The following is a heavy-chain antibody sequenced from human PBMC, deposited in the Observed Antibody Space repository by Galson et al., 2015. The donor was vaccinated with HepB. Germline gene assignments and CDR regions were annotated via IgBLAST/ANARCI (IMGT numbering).Heavy chain of an antibody. Sequence: SLRLSCAASGFTVSNYWMHWVRQAPGKGLVWVSRINDDGSSINYADSVKGRFSISRDNAKNTLYLQMNSLRAEDTAVYYCTRAGRYSYGFGYWGQGTLVTVSS. CDR1: GFTVSNYW. CDR2: INDDGSSI. D-gene: IGHD5-18*01. V-gene: IGHV3-74*01. CDR3: TRAGRYSYGFGY. J-gene: IGHJ4*02.